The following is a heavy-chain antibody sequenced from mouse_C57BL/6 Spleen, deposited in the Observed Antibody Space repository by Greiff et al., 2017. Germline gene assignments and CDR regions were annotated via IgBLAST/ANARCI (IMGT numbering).Heavy chain of an antibody. CDR2: IRNKANNHAT. Sequence: EVKVEESGGGLVQPGGSMKLSCAASGFTFSDAWMDWVRQSPEKGLEWVAEIRNKANNHATYYAESVKGRFTISRDDSKSSVYLQMNSLRAEDTGIYYCTVYGSSPLWYFDVWGTGTTVTVSS. D-gene: IGHD1-1*01. J-gene: IGHJ1*03. V-gene: IGHV6-6*01. CDR1: GFTFSDAW. CDR3: TVYGSSPLWYFDV.